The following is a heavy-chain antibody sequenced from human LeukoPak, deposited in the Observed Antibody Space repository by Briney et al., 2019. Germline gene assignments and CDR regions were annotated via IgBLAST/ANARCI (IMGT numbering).Heavy chain of an antibody. CDR3: ARDLFCSSTSCYNAFDI. V-gene: IGHV1-18*01. Sequence: SVKVSCKASGYTFTSYGIIWLRQAPAQGLEWMGWISAYNGNTNYAQKLQGRVTMTTDTSTSTAYMELRSLRPDDTAVYYCARDLFCSSTSCYNAFDIWGQGAMVTVSS. J-gene: IGHJ3*02. CDR1: GYTFTSYG. CDR2: ISAYNGNT. D-gene: IGHD2-2*01.